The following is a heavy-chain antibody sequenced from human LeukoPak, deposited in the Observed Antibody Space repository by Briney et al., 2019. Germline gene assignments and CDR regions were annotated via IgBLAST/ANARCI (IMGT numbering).Heavy chain of an antibody. CDR2: INPSGGST. V-gene: IGHV1-46*01. Sequence: GASVNVSCKASGYTFTSYYMHWVRQAPGQGLEWMGIINPSGGSTSYAQKFQGRVTMTRDTSTSTVYMELSSLRSDDTAVYYCARENYYDGSGSPSASAPNDHWGQGTLVTVSS. CDR1: GYTFTSYY. CDR3: ARENYYDGSGSPSASAPNDH. D-gene: IGHD3-22*01. J-gene: IGHJ4*02.